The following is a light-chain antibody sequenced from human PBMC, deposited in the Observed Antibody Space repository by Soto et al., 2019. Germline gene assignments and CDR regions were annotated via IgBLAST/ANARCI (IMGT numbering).Light chain of an antibody. CDR2: GAS. CDR3: QQYNQWWT. V-gene: IGKV3-15*01. J-gene: IGKJ1*01. Sequence: EIVMTQSAATLHVSPGERATLSYRASQSINTNLAWYQHKPGQAPRLLIFGASTRATGVPGRFSGTGSGTEFTLTISSLQSEDFAVYYCQQYNQWWTFGQGTKVDI. CDR1: QSINTN.